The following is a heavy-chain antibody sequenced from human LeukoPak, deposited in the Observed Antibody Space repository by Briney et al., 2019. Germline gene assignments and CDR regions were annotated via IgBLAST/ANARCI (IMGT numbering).Heavy chain of an antibody. D-gene: IGHD4-23*01. CDR1: GFTFSSYA. CDR3: AKALSRRNSPGYYYMDV. Sequence: GGSLRLSCAASGFTFSSYAMSWVRQAPGKGLEWVSAISGSGGSTYYADSVKGRFTISRDNSKNTLYLQMNSLRAEDTAVYYCAKALSRRNSPGYYYMDVWGKGTTVTVSS. J-gene: IGHJ6*03. V-gene: IGHV3-23*01. CDR2: ISGSGGST.